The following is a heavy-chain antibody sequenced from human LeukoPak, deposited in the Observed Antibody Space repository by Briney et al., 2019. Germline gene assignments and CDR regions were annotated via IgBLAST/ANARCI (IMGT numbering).Heavy chain of an antibody. J-gene: IGHJ4*02. CDR3: AKDRHSSSWYKGVDY. CDR2: IRYDGSNK. CDR1: GFTFSSYG. Sequence: GGSLRLSCAASGFTFSSYGMHWVRQAPGKGLEWVAFIRYDGSNKYYADSVKGRFTISRDNSKNTLYLQMNSLRAEDTAVYYCAKDRHSSSWYKGVDYWGQGTLVTVSS. V-gene: IGHV3-30*02. D-gene: IGHD6-13*01.